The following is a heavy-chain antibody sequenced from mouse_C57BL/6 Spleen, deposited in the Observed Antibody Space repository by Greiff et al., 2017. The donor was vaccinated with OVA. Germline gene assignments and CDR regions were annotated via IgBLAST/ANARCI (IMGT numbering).Heavy chain of an antibody. CDR3: ARRYYASSYDFDY. CDR1: GYTFTDYY. J-gene: IGHJ2*01. CDR2: INPNYGGT. V-gene: IGHV1-19*01. Sequence: VQLQQSGPVLVKPGASVKMSCKASGYTFTDYYMNWVKPSHGKSLEWIGVINPNYGGTSYNQKFKGKATLTVDNSSSTAYMKLNSLTSEDSAVYYCARRYYASSYDFDYWGQGTTLTVSS. D-gene: IGHD1-1*01.